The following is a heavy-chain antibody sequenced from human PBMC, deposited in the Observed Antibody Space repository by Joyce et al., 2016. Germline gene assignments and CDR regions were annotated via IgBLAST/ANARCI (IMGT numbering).Heavy chain of an antibody. V-gene: IGHV4-39*07. J-gene: IGHJ4*02. CDR3: AKERVDASTPRVFDF. CDR2: VFDGGAT. D-gene: IGHD3-3*02. Sequence: QLRLQESGPGLLKPSETLSLTCIVSTGYMNSHTYYWGWVRQPPGKGLEWIGSVFDGGATYYMPTFESRVTISIDMSNNQFSLRLNSVTAADTAVYYCAKERVDASTPRVFDFWGQGTLVTVSS. CDR1: TGYMNSHTYY.